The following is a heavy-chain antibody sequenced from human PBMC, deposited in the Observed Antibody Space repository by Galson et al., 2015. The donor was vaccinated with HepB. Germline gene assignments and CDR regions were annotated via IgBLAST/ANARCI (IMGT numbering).Heavy chain of an antibody. CDR3: AKVRQRFLEWLPWVY. D-gene: IGHD3-3*01. V-gene: IGHV3-23*01. J-gene: IGHJ4*02. Sequence: SLRLSCAASGFTFSSYAMSWVRQAPGKGLEWVSAISGSGGSTYYADSVKGRFTISRDNSKNTLYLQMNSLRAEDTAVYYCAKVRQRFLEWLPWVYWGQGTLVTVSS. CDR1: GFTFSSYA. CDR2: ISGSGGST.